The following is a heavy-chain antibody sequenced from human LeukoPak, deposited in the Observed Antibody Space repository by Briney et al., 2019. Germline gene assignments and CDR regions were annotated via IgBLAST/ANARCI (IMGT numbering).Heavy chain of an antibody. CDR2: ISAYNGNI. J-gene: IGHJ4*02. CDR1: GYSFISYG. Sequence: ASVKVSCKASGYSFISYGITWVRQAPGQGLEWLGWISAYNGNIDYAQKLQGRVTLTTDTSTSTAYMEVRSLRSDDTAVYYCASMSGYYPSYYFDYWGQGTLVTVSS. CDR3: ASMSGYYPSYYFDY. V-gene: IGHV1-18*01. D-gene: IGHD3-3*01.